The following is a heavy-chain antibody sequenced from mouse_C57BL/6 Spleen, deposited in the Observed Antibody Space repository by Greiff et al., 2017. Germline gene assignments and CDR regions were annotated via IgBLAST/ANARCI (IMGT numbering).Heavy chain of an antibody. Sequence: EVQRVESGAELVRPGASVKLSCTASGFNIKDDYMHWVKQRPEQGLEWIGWIDPENGVTEYASKFQGKATITADTSSNTAYLQLSSLTSDDTAVYYCTGTGTWFAYWGQGTLVTVSA. CDR3: TGTGTWFAY. CDR1: GFNIKDDY. CDR2: IDPENGVT. D-gene: IGHD4-1*01. V-gene: IGHV14-4*01. J-gene: IGHJ3*01.